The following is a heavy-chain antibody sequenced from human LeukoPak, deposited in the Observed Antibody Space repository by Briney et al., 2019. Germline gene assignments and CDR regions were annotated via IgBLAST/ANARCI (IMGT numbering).Heavy chain of an antibody. CDR2: IYYNGST. V-gene: IGHV4-59*01. CDR3: ARGGARPGDIDY. J-gene: IGHJ4*02. Sequence: PSETLSLTCTVSGGSISSYCWSWIRQPPGKGLEWIGYIYYNGSTNYNPSLKSRVTISVDTSKNQFSLKLSSVTAADTAVYYCARGGARPGDIDYWGQGTLVT. D-gene: IGHD7-27*01. CDR1: GGSISSYC.